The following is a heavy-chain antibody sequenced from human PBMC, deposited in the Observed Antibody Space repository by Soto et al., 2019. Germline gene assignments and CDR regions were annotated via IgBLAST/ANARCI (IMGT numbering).Heavy chain of an antibody. D-gene: IGHD3-9*01. V-gene: IGHV1-3*01. CDR2: INAGNGNT. CDR1: GYTFTSYA. Sequence: QVQLVQSGAEVKKPGASVKVSCKASGYTFTSYAMHWVRQAPGQRLEWMGWINAGNGNTKYSQKFQGRVTITRDTPASTAYMELSSLRSEDTAVYYCARGYDILTGYPNWFDPWGQGTLVTVSS. J-gene: IGHJ5*02. CDR3: ARGYDILTGYPNWFDP.